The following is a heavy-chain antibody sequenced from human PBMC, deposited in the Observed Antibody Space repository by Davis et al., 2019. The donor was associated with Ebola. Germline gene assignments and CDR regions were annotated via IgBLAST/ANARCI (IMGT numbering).Heavy chain of an antibody. V-gene: IGHV4-59*01. Sequence: SETLSLTCTVSGGSISSYYWSWIRQPPGKGLEWIGNIQYSGSTNYNPSLKSRVTTSVDTSKNQFSLKVNSVTAADTAVYYCARLTTGTADHWYFDLWGRGTQVTVSS. D-gene: IGHD4-17*01. J-gene: IGHJ2*01. CDR1: GGSISSYY. CDR3: ARLTTGTADHWYFDL. CDR2: IQYSGST.